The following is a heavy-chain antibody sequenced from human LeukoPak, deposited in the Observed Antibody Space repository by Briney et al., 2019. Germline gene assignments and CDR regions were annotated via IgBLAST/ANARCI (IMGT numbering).Heavy chain of an antibody. Sequence: ASVKVSCKASGYTFTGYHMHWVRQAPGQGLEWMGWINPNSGGTNYAQKFQGRVTMTRDTSISTAYMELSRLRSDDTAVYYCASNRDYYDSSGYYPLDYWGQGTLVTVSS. CDR2: INPNSGGT. J-gene: IGHJ4*02. CDR1: GYTFTGYH. D-gene: IGHD3-22*01. V-gene: IGHV1-2*02. CDR3: ASNRDYYDSSGYYPLDY.